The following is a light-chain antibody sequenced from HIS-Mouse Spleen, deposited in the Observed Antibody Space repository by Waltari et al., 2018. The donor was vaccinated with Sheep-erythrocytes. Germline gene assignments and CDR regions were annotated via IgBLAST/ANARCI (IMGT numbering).Light chain of an antibody. J-gene: IGLJ3*02. CDR3: CSYAGSSTPWV. CDR1: SSDVGSYNL. CDR2: EGS. Sequence: QSALTQPASVSGSPGQSITISCTGTSSDVGSYNLVSWYQQHPGKAPKRMIYEGSKRPSGGSNRFSGSKSGNPASLTISGLQAEDEADYYCCSYAGSSTPWVFGGGTKLTVL. V-gene: IGLV2-23*01.